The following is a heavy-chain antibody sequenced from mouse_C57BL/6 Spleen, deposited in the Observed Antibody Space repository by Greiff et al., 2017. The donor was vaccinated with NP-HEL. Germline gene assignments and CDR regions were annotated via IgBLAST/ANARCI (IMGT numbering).Heavy chain of an antibody. CDR1: GYTFTSYW. V-gene: IGHV1-69*01. J-gene: IGHJ2*01. D-gene: IGHD2-1*01. CDR2: IDPSDSYT. CDR3: ARSDYGNYAYYFDY. Sequence: VQLQQPGAELVMPGASVKLSCKASGYTFTSYWMHWVKQRPGQGLEWIGEIDPSDSYTNYIQKFKGKSTLTVDKSSSTAYMQLSSLTSEDSAVYYCARSDYGNYAYYFDYWGQGTTLTVSS.